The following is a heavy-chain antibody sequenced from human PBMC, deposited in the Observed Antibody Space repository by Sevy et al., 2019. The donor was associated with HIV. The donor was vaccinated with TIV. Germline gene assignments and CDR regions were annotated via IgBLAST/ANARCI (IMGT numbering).Heavy chain of an antibody. CDR3: ARGGDFNDRSAKRDFDY. Sequence: GGSLRLSCAASGFTFSNYGMHWVRQAPGKGLEWVAVRWNDGSNKYYADSVKGRFTISRDNSKNTQYLQMNSLRVEDTAVYFCARGGDFNDRSAKRDFDYWGQGTLVTVSS. CDR1: GFTFSNYG. CDR2: RWNDGSNK. V-gene: IGHV3-33*01. D-gene: IGHD3-22*01. J-gene: IGHJ4*02.